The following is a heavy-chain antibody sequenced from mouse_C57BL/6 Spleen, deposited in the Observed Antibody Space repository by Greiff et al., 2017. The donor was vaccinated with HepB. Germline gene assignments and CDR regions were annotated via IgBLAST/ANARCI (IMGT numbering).Heavy chain of an antibody. CDR2: ISSGSSTI. J-gene: IGHJ4*01. Sequence: EVKVVESGGGLVKPGGSLKLSCAASGFTFSDYGMHWVRQAPEKGLEWVAYISSGSSTIYYADTVKGRFTISRDNAKNTLFLQMTSLRSEDTAMYYCARIEDYYAMDYWGQGTSVTVSS. CDR1: GFTFSDYG. CDR3: ARIEDYYAMDY. V-gene: IGHV5-17*01.